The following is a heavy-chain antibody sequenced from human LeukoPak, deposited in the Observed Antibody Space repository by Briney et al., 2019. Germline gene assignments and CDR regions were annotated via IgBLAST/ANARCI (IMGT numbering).Heavy chain of an antibody. CDR2: ISSSSSVL. Sequence: GGSLRLSCAASGFTFSGYSMNWVRQAPGKGLEWVSYISSSSSVLHYADSVKGRFTISRDNAKKSLYLQMNSLRDEDTAVYYCVRETMYAFDMWGQGTIVTVSS. V-gene: IGHV3-48*02. J-gene: IGHJ3*02. CDR1: GFTFSGYS. D-gene: IGHD1-1*01. CDR3: VRETMYAFDM.